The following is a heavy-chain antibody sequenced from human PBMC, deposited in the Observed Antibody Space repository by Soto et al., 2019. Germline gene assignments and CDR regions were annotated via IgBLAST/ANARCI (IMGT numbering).Heavy chain of an antibody. J-gene: IGHJ3*01. CDR1: GCTFGDYA. Sequence: LRLSCTASGCTFGDYAMSWVRQAPGKGLEWVGFIRSKGSGGTSEYAASVKGRFTFSRDDSKSIAYLQMNSLKIEDTAVYYCTRDQPITPWGQGTMVTVSS. D-gene: IGHD3-10*01. CDR2: IRSKGSGGTS. V-gene: IGHV3-49*04. CDR3: TRDQPITP.